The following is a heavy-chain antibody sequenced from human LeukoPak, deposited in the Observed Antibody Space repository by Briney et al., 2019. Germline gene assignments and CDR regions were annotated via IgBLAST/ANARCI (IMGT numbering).Heavy chain of an antibody. CDR1: GYTFTSYG. CDR2: ISAYNGNT. J-gene: IGHJ4*02. CDR3: ARVLPGIAAAGPLGIDY. Sequence: ASVKVSCKASGYTFTSYGISWVRQAPGQGLEWMGWISAYNGNTNYAQQLQGRVTMTTDTSTSTAYMELRSLRSDDTAVYYCARVLPGIAAAGPLGIDYWGQGTLVTVSS. V-gene: IGHV1-18*01. D-gene: IGHD6-13*01.